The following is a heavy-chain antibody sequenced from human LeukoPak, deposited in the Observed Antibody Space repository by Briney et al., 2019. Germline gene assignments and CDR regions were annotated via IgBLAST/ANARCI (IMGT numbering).Heavy chain of an antibody. CDR2: ISAYNGNT. CDR3: AREGRYCSGGSCYSDY. J-gene: IGHJ4*02. D-gene: IGHD2-15*01. Sequence: GASVKVSCKASGYTFTSYSISWVRQAPGQGLEWMGWISAYNGNTNYAQKLQGRVTMTTDTSTSTAHMEVRSLRSDDTAVYYCAREGRYCSGGSCYSDYWGQGTLVTVSS. V-gene: IGHV1-18*01. CDR1: GYTFTSYS.